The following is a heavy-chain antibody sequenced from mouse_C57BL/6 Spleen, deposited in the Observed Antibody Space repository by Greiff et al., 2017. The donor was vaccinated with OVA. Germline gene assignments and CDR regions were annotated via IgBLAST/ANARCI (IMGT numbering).Heavy chain of an antibody. Sequence: EVMLVESGGGLVKPGGSLKLSCAASGFTFSSYAMSWVRQTPEKRLEWVATISDGGSYTYYPDNVKGRFTISRDNAKNNLYLQMSHLKSEDTAMYYCARDRYDGYYYAMDYWGQGTSVTVSS. J-gene: IGHJ4*01. CDR3: ARDRYDGYYYAMDY. CDR1: GFTFSSYA. D-gene: IGHD2-3*01. CDR2: ISDGGSYT. V-gene: IGHV5-4*01.